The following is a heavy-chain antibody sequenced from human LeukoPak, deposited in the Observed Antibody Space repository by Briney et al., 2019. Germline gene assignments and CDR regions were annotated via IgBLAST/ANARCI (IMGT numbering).Heavy chain of an antibody. Sequence: ASVKVSCKASGYTFTSYYMHWVRQAPGQGLEWMGWINPNSGGTNYAQKFQGRVTMTRDTSISTAYMELSRLRSDDTAVYYCAREIAAAGRLGYYYYYGMDVWGQGTTVTVSS. D-gene: IGHD6-13*01. V-gene: IGHV1-2*02. CDR3: AREIAAAGRLGYYYYYGMDV. CDR2: INPNSGGT. CDR1: GYTFTSYY. J-gene: IGHJ6*02.